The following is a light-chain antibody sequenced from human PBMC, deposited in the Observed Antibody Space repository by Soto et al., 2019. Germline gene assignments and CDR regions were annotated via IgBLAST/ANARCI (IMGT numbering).Light chain of an antibody. CDR2: GAS. Sequence: EIVLTQSPAALSLSPGARAPLSCRARQSVSSYLAWYQQKPGQAPRLLIYGASGRATGIPDRFSGSGSGTDFTLTISRLEPEDFAVYYCQQYGSSTETFGQGTKVDIK. CDR1: QSVSSY. CDR3: QQYGSSTET. J-gene: IGKJ1*01. V-gene: IGKV3-20*01.